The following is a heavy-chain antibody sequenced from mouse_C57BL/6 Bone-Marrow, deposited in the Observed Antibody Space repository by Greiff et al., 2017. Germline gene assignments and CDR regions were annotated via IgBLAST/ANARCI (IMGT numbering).Heavy chain of an antibody. CDR3: ASYYGSSYAMDY. CDR2: ISYDGSN. D-gene: IGHD1-1*01. V-gene: IGHV3-6*01. J-gene: IGHJ4*01. Sequence: VQLQQSGPGFVKPSQSLSLTCSVTGYSITSGYYWNCIRQFPGNKLEWMGYISYDGSNNYHPSLKNRFSITRDTSKNQVFLKLNSVTTEDTATYNGASYYGSSYAMDYWGQGTSVTVSS. CDR1: GYSITSGYY.